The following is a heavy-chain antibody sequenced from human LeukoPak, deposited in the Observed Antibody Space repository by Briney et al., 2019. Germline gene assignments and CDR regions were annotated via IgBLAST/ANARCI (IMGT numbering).Heavy chain of an antibody. CDR2: ISSSGSTI. V-gene: IGHV3-48*03. Sequence: GGSLRLSCAASGFTFSSYEMNWVRQAPGKGLEWVSYISSSGSTIYYADSVKGRFTISRDNAKNSLYLQMNSLRAEDTAVYYCARAGQWLVPWWFDPWGQGTLVTVSS. CDR3: ARAGQWLVPWWFDP. CDR1: GFTFSSYE. D-gene: IGHD6-19*01. J-gene: IGHJ5*02.